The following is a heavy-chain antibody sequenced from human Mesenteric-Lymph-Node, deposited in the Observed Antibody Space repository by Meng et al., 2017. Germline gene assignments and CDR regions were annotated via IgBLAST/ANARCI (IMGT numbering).Heavy chain of an antibody. D-gene: IGHD2-21*02. J-gene: IGHJ4*02. CDR2: IYHSGST. V-gene: IGHV4-4*02. CDR3: ARVGAYCGGDCYHPR. Sequence: QGQLQEAGPGLVKPSGTLSSTCAVSGGSLSSRNWWSWVRQPPGKGLEWIGEIYHSGSTNYNPSLKSRVTISVDESKNQFSLRLSSVTAADTAVYYCARVGAYCGGDCYHPRWGQGTLVTVSS. CDR1: GGSLSSRNW.